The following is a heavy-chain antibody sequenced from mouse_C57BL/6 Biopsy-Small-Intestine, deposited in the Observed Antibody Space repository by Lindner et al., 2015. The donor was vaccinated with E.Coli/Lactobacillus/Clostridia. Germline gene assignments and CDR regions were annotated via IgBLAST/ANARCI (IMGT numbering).Heavy chain of an antibody. CDR1: GYAFSSSW. D-gene: IGHD2-5*01. CDR3: ARSNYGAMDY. J-gene: IGHJ4*01. CDR2: IYPGDGDT. Sequence: VQLQESGPELVEPGASVKISCKASGYAFSSSWMNWVKQRPGKGLEWIGRIYPGDGDTNYNGKFKGKATLTADKSSSTAYMQFSSLTSEDSAIYYCARSNYGAMDYWGQGTSVTVSS. V-gene: IGHV1-82*01.